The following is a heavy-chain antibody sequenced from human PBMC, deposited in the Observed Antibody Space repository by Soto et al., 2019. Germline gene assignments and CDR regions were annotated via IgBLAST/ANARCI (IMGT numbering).Heavy chain of an antibody. CDR2: INPSGDGT. Sequence: GASVKVSCKAFGYTFNAFYMHWVRQAPGQGLEWMGVINPSGDGTSYAQKFQGRVTMTRDTSTSTVYMEQSSLRSEDAAVYYCARVALGYDYADVWGQGTTVTVSS. CDR3: ARVALGYDYADV. CDR1: GYTFNAFY. V-gene: IGHV1-46*02. J-gene: IGHJ6*02. D-gene: IGHD4-17*01.